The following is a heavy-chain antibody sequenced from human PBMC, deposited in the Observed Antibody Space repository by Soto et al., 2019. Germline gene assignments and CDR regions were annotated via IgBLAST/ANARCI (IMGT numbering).Heavy chain of an antibody. D-gene: IGHD2-2*01. CDR2: IYWDDDK. Sequence: QITLKESGPPLVKPTQTLTLTCTFSGFSLSTSGVGVGWIRQPPGKALEWLALIYWDDDKRYSPSLKSRLTITKDTSKNQVVLTMTNMDPVDTATYYCAHRAVDCSSTSCIRGAVGYWGQGTLVTVSS. J-gene: IGHJ4*02. CDR3: AHRAVDCSSTSCIRGAVGY. V-gene: IGHV2-5*02. CDR1: GFSLSTSGVG.